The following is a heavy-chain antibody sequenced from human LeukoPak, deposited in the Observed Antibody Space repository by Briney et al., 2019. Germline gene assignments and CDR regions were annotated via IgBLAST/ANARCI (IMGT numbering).Heavy chain of an antibody. CDR3: ARDLRSSGYYAFDY. Sequence: GGSLRLSCAASGFTFSNYGMNWVRQAPGKGLEWVSGINWNGGSTGYADSVKGRFTISRDNAKNSLYLQMNSLRAEDTAVYYCARDLRSSGYYAFDYWGQGTLVTVSS. V-gene: IGHV3-20*04. D-gene: IGHD3-22*01. CDR1: GFTFSNYG. J-gene: IGHJ4*02. CDR2: INWNGGST.